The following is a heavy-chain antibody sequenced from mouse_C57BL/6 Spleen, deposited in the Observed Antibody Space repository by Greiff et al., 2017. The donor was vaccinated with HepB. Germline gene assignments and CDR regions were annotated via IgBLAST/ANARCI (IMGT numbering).Heavy chain of an antibody. CDR3: AREGDYDGNYYAMDY. D-gene: IGHD2-4*01. V-gene: IGHV1-55*01. Sequence: QVQLQQPGAELVKPGASVKMSCKASGYTFTSYWITWVKQRPGQGLAWIGDIYPGSGSTNYNEKFKSKATLTVDTSSSTAYMQLSSLTSEDSAVYYCAREGDYDGNYYAMDYWGQGTSVTVSS. CDR1: GYTFTSYW. J-gene: IGHJ4*01. CDR2: IYPGSGST.